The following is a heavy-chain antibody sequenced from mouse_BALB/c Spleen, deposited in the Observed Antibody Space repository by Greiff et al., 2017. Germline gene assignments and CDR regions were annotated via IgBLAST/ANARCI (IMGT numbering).Heavy chain of an antibody. V-gene: IGHV3-2*02. Sequence: EVKVEESGPGLVKPSQSLSLTCTVTGYSITSDYAWNWIRQFPGNKLEWMGYISYSGSTSYNPSLKSRISITRDTSKNQFFLQLNSVTTEDTATYYCARRDGNYLAWFAYWGQGTLVTVSA. CDR2: ISYSGST. D-gene: IGHD2-1*01. J-gene: IGHJ3*01. CDR3: ARRDGNYLAWFAY. CDR1: GYSITSDYA.